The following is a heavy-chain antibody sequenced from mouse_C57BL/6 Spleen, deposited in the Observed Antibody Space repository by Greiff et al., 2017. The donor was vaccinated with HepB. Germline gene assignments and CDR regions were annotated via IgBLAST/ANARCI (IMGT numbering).Heavy chain of an antibody. CDR2: IDPSDSYT. V-gene: IGHV1-69*01. J-gene: IGHJ4*01. CDR3: ARWGYYGTMGAMDY. CDR1: GYTFTSYW. Sequence: QVQLQQPGAELVMPGASVKLSCKASGYTFTSYWMNWVKQRPGQGLEWIGDIDPSDSYTNYNQKFKSKSTLTVDKSSSTAYMQLSSLTSEYSAVYYGARWGYYGTMGAMDYWGQGTSVTVS. D-gene: IGHD1-1*01.